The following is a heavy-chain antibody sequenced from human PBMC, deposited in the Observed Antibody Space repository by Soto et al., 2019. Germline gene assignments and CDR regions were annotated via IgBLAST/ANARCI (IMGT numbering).Heavy chain of an antibody. Sequence: PVGSLRLSCAASGFSFSSYAMAWVRQAPGKGLEWVSSISTSGGRTHYADSVQGRFTISRDNFKDTLDLQMNSLRAEDTAVYYCAKKLVGTTYPYGMDAWGQGTVVTVSS. CDR1: GFSFSSYA. V-gene: IGHV3-23*01. CDR2: ISTSGGRT. CDR3: AKKLVGTTYPYGMDA. D-gene: IGHD2-21*02. J-gene: IGHJ6*02.